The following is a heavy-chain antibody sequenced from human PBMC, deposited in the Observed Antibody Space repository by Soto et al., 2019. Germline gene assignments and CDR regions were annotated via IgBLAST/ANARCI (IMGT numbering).Heavy chain of an antibody. J-gene: IGHJ5*02. CDR2: IYHSGST. CDR3: ARERPDGARLDP. Sequence: QVQLQESGPGLVKPSQTLSLTCTVSGGSISSGDYYWSWIRQPPGKGLEWIGYIYHSGSTYYNPSPXSXXTISVDTSKTQFSLKLSSVTAADTAVYYCARERPDGARLDPWGQGTLVTVSS. V-gene: IGHV4-30-4*01. CDR1: GGSISSGDYY. D-gene: IGHD6-6*01.